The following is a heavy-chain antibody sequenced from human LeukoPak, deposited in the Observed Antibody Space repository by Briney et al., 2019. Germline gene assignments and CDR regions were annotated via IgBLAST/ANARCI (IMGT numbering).Heavy chain of an antibody. D-gene: IGHD3-10*02. CDR1: GFNFDRYT. J-gene: IGHJ4*02. CDR2: AGWAGGTT. V-gene: IGHV3-43*01. CDR3: AKELDTMFFVY. Sequence: GGSLRLSCATSGFNFDRYTIHWVRQAPGKGLEWVSLAGWAGGTTFYSDSVRGRFTISRDSGRKSVYLQMNSLTTDDTAFYFCAKELDTMFFVYWGQGALVTVSS.